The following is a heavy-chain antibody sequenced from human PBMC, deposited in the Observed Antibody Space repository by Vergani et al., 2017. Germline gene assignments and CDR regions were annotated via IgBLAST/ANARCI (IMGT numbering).Heavy chain of an antibody. CDR1: GFTFTSSA. Sequence: QLVQSGAEVKKPGASVKVSCKASGFTFTSSAMQWVRQARGQRLEWIGWIVVGSGNTNYAQKFQERVTITRDMSTSTAYMELSSLRSEDTAVYYCARDNIAAAGPYYYYYYGMDVWGQGTTVTVSS. D-gene: IGHD6-13*01. CDR2: IVVGSGNT. V-gene: IGHV1-58*02. CDR3: ARDNIAAAGPYYYYYYGMDV. J-gene: IGHJ6*02.